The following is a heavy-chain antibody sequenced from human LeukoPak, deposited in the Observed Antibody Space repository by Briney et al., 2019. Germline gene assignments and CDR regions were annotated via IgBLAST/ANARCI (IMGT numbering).Heavy chain of an antibody. V-gene: IGHV3-74*01. CDR3: ARDQGYSHPVDY. CDR1: GFTFSSYW. D-gene: IGHD5-18*01. CDR2: INSDGSST. Sequence: GGSLRLSCAASGFTFSSYWMHWVRQAPGKGLAWVSRINSDGSSTSYADSVKGRFTISRDNAKNTLYLQMNSLRAEDTAVYYCARDQGYSHPVDYWGQGTLVTVSS. J-gene: IGHJ4*02.